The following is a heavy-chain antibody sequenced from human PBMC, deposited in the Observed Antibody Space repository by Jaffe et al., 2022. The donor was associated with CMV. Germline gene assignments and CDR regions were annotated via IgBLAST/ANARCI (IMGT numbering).Heavy chain of an antibody. CDR3: ARNTYYDFWSGRHWYYYGMDV. Sequence: QVQLQQWGAGLLKPSETLSLTCAVYGGSFSGYYWSWIRQPPGKGLEWIGEINHSGSTNYNPSLKSRVTISVDTSKNQFSLKLSSVTAADTAVYYCARNTYYDFWSGRHWYYYGMDVWGQGTTVTVSS. CDR1: GGSFSGYY. CDR2: INHSGST. D-gene: IGHD3-3*01. J-gene: IGHJ6*02. V-gene: IGHV4-34*01.